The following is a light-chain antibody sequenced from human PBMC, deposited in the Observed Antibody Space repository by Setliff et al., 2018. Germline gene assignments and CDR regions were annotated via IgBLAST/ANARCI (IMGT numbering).Light chain of an antibody. Sequence: QSALTQPASVSGSPGQSITISCTGTSSDVGLYNLVSWYQQHPGKAPKLIIFDVTKRPSGVSDRFSGSKSDNTASLTISGLQAEDEAIYYCASYSRTTTVVFAPGTKVTVL. V-gene: IGLV2-14*02. CDR2: DVT. J-gene: IGLJ1*01. CDR3: ASYSRTTTVV. CDR1: SSDVGLYNL.